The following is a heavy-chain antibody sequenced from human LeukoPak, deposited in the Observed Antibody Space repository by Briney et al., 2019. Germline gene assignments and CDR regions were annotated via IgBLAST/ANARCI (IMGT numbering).Heavy chain of an antibody. V-gene: IGHV4-61*02. CDR3: ASSSLHVVPFDY. J-gene: IGHJ4*02. D-gene: IGHD6-19*01. CDR1: GGSISSGSYY. CDR2: IYTSGST. Sequence: SQTLSLTCTVSGGSISSGSYYWSWIRQPAGKGLEWIGRIYTSGSTNYNPSLKSRVTISVDTSKNQFSLKLSSVTAADTAVYYCASSSLHVVPFDYWGQGTLVTVSS.